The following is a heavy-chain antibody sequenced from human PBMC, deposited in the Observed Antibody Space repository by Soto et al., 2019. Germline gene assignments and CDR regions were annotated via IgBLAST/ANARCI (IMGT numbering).Heavy chain of an antibody. J-gene: IGHJ4*02. V-gene: IGHV2-5*02. CDR1: GFSLITSGVG. Sequence: QITLKEAGPTLVKPTQTLTLTCSFSGFSLITSGVGVGWIRQPPGKALEWLALIYWDDDKGYSTSLKSRLTTTKDTSKNQVVLTMTNMYPADTATYYCAHTMAPRIFDYWGQGTLVTVSS. CDR2: IYWDDDK. CDR3: AHTMAPRIFDY.